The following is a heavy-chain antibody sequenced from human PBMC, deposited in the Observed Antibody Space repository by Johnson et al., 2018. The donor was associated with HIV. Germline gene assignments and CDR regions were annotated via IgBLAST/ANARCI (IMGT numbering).Heavy chain of an antibody. V-gene: IGHV3-30*02. D-gene: IGHD5-12*01. CDR3: AKEESVRGYSGYVDAFDI. Sequence: QVQLVESGGGVVQPGGSLRLSCAASGFTFDDYGMRCVRQAPGKGLEWVAFIRYDGSNKYYADSVKGRFTISRDNSKNTLYLQMNSLRAEDTAVYYCAKEESVRGYSGYVDAFDIWGQGTMVTVSS. CDR2: IRYDGSNK. J-gene: IGHJ3*02. CDR1: GFTFDDYG.